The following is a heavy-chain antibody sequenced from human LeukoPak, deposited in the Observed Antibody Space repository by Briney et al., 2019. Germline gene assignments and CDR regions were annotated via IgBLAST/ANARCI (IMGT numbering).Heavy chain of an antibody. V-gene: IGHV4-59*01. CDR2: IYYSGST. D-gene: IGHD2-2*02. J-gene: IGHJ3*02. CDR1: GGSIRTYY. CDR3: ARPISPRPPRAFDI. Sequence: SETLSLTCTVSGGSIRTYYWSWIRQPPGKGLEWIGYIYYSGSTNYNPSLKSRVTISLDTSKNQFSLNLTSVTAADTALYYCARPISPRPPRAFDIWGHGTMVTVSS.